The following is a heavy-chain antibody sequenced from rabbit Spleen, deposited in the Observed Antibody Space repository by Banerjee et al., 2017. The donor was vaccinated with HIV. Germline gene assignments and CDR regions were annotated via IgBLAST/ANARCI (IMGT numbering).Heavy chain of an antibody. J-gene: IGHJ4*01. V-gene: IGHV1S40*01. CDR3: ARGSAMMTMVITGYYFTL. D-gene: IGHD2-1*01. Sequence: QSLEESGGGLVQPGGSLKLSCTASGFDLSNYGVSWVRQAPGKGLEWIGCINSSSGSTWYASWVNGRFTISKTSSTTVTLQMTSLTAADTATYFCARGSAMMTMVITGYYFTLWGPGTLVTVS. CDR1: GFDLSNYG. CDR2: INSSSGST.